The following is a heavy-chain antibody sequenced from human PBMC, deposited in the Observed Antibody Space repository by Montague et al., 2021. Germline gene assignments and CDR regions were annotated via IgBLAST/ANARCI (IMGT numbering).Heavy chain of an antibody. D-gene: IGHD3/OR15-3a*01. J-gene: IGHJ3*02. CDR3: ARLTFAIGDTPEVFDI. CDR2: ISYNGSP. Sequence: SETLSLTCSVSGGSISRRPYYWAWIRQPPGKGLEWIATISYNGSPYSDSALKSRVTISVDTSKNQLSLRMTSVTATDTAVYYRARLTFAIGDTPEVFDIWGQGTTVTVSS. CDR1: GGSISRRPYY. V-gene: IGHV4-39*01.